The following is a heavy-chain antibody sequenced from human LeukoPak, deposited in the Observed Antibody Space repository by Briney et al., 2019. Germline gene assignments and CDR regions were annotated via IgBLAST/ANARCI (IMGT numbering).Heavy chain of an antibody. CDR3: SRLEDTSPIEVALDI. CDR2: TRSKRSNYAT. J-gene: IGHJ3*02. Sequence: GGSLKLSCAASGFTFSGSVMHWVRQAAGKGLEWVGRTRSKRSNYATAYAASVKGRFTISRDDSKNTVYLHMDSLKTEDTALYYCSRLEDTSPIEVALDIWGQGTVVTVSS. V-gene: IGHV3-73*01. D-gene: IGHD2-2*01. CDR1: GFTFSGSV.